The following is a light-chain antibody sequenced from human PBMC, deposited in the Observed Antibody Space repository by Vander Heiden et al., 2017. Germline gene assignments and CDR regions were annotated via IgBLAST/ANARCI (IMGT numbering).Light chain of an antibody. CDR2: GKN. V-gene: IGLV3-19*01. J-gene: IGLJ2*01. CDR3: NSRDSSGTHLV. CDR1: SLSGYY. Sequence: VSVAWGQTVRITCQGDSLSGYYASWYQQKPGQAPVVVIYGKNNRPSGIPDRFSGSSSGNTASLTITGAQAEDEAEYHCNSRDSSGTHLVFGGGTKLTVL.